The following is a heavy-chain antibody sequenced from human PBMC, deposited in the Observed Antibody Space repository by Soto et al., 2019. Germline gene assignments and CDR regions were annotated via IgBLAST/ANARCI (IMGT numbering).Heavy chain of an antibody. CDR1: GDSLYSESYY. V-gene: IGHV4-39*01. J-gene: IGHJ4*02. Sequence: SETLSLTCTVSGDSLYSESYYWGWIRQTPGQALEWIGNIYHNGNTYYNPSLESRVAISADTSKNRFFLEVTSVTAADTAVYYCARLALRMATVRLNFDYWGQGAQVTVSS. CDR2: IYHNGNT. CDR3: ARLALRMATVRLNFDY. D-gene: IGHD3-16*01.